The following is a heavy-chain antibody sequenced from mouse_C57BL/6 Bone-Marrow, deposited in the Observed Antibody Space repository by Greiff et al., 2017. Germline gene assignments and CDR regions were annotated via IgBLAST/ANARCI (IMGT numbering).Heavy chain of an antibody. Sequence: QVQLQQSGPELVKPGASVKISCKASGYAFSSSWMNWVKQRPGKGLEWIGRIYPGDGDTNYHGQFQGKATLTADKASSTAYMQLSSLSLEYAAVYFCARARYYYYGTPYYWGQGTSVTVSA. CDR3: ARARYYYYGTPYY. CDR1: GYAFSSSW. J-gene: IGHJ4*01. V-gene: IGHV1-82*01. D-gene: IGHD1-1*01. CDR2: IYPGDGDT.